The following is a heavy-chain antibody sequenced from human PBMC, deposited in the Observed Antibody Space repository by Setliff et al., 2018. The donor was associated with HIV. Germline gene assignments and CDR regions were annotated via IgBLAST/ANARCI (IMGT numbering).Heavy chain of an antibody. J-gene: IGHJ4*02. Sequence: PSETLSPTCTVSGGSISSYYWSWIRQPPGKGLEWIGYIYTSGSTNYNPSFKSRVTISVDTSKNQFSLKLSPVTAADTAVYYCARGLSFYDPGGFDYWGQGTLVTVSS. V-gene: IGHV4-4*09. D-gene: IGHD3-22*01. CDR1: GGSISSYY. CDR2: IYTSGST. CDR3: ARGLSFYDPGGFDY.